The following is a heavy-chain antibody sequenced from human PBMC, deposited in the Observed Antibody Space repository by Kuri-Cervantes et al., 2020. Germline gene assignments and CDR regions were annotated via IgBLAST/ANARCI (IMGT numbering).Heavy chain of an antibody. D-gene: IGHD5-18*01. CDR1: GFTFSDYY. J-gene: IGHJ6*02. V-gene: IGHV4-34*01. CDR3: ARVTAMVEHGRKYYYYGMDV. Sequence: ESLKISCAASGFTFSDYYMSWIRQPPGKGLEWIGEINHSGSTNYNPSLKSRVTISVDTSKNQFSLKLSSVTAADTAAYYCARVTAMVEHGRKYYYYGMDVWGQGTTVTVSS. CDR2: INHSGST.